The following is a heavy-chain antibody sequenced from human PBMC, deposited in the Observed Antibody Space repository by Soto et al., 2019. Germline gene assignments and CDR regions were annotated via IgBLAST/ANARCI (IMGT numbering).Heavy chain of an antibody. CDR2: IYYSGST. V-gene: IGHV4-31*03. CDR1: GGSISSGGYY. J-gene: IGHJ4*02. D-gene: IGHD5-18*01. CDR3: ARSGHGYGPNPLLY. Sequence: PSETLSLTCTVSGGSISSGGYYWSWIRQHPGKGLEWIGYIYYSGSTYYNPSLKSRVTISVDTSKNQFSLKLSSVTAADTAVYYCARSGHGYGPNPLLYWGQGTLVTVSS.